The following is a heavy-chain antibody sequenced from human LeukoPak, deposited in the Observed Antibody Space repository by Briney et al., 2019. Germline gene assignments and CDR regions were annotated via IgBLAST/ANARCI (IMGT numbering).Heavy chain of an antibody. CDR3: ARARSHCLDY. J-gene: IGHJ4*02. D-gene: IGHD1-14*01. CDR1: GFNFSNCW. V-gene: IGHV3-7*01. Sequence: GGSLRLSCAVSGFNFSNCWMNWVRQAPGKGLEWVANIKHDGSEKYYVDSVKGRFSISRDNAKKSLFLQMNSLRAEDTAVYYCARARSHCLDYWGQGTLVTVSS. CDR2: IKHDGSEK.